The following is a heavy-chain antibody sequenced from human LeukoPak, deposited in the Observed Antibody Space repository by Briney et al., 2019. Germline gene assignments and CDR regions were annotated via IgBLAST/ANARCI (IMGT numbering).Heavy chain of an antibody. Sequence: GGSLRLSCAASGFTFSSYGMHWVRQAPGKGLERVAVISYDGSNKYYADSVKGRFTISRDNSKNTLYLHMNSLRDEDTAVYFCARGPPDGSGSYYPGDYWGQGTLVTVSS. CDR1: GFTFSSYG. V-gene: IGHV3-30*03. CDR2: ISYDGSNK. J-gene: IGHJ4*02. CDR3: ARGPPDGSGSYYPGDY. D-gene: IGHD3-10*01.